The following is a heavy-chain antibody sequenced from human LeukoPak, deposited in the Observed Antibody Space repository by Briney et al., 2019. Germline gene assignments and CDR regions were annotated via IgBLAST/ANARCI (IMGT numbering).Heavy chain of an antibody. Sequence: ASVKVSCKVSGYTLSELSINWVRQAPGKGLEWMGGFDPEEGETIYAQRFQGRVTMTEDTSADTAYMELSSLRPEDTAVYYCATADKWEPLDYWGQGTLVTVSS. CDR3: ATADKWEPLDY. D-gene: IGHD1-26*01. J-gene: IGHJ4*02. CDR1: GYTLSELS. CDR2: FDPEEGET. V-gene: IGHV1-24*01.